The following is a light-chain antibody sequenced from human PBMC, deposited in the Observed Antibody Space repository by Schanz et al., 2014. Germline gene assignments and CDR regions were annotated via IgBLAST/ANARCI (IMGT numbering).Light chain of an antibody. J-gene: IGKJ2*01. CDR2: DAS. Sequence: DIQMTQSPSTLSASVGDRVTITCRARQSITHLLAWYQQKPGRAPKLLIYDASTLERGVPSRFSGSGSGTEFTLTITSLQPDDFATYYCQQYNSYSHTFGQGTKLEIK. CDR3: QQYNSYSHT. CDR1: QSITHL. V-gene: IGKV1-5*01.